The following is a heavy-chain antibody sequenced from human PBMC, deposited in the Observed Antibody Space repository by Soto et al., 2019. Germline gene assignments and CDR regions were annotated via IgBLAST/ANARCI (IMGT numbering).Heavy chain of an antibody. J-gene: IGHJ4*02. CDR2: IIPIFSKT. Sequence: QVQLVQSGAEVKELGSSVKVSCKTSGGTFTTSSFVWVRQGPGQGLEWMGGIIPIFSKTNFAPKFQGRVTFTADESTRTVYMELSSLRSEDTAIYYCATDVVQSTGGDSWGQGTLVTVSS. CDR3: ATDVVQSTGGDS. V-gene: IGHV1-69*01. CDR1: GGTFTTSS. D-gene: IGHD2-15*01.